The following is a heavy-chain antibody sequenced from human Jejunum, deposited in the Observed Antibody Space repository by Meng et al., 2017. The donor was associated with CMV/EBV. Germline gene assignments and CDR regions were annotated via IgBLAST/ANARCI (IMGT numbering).Heavy chain of an antibody. D-gene: IGHD6-13*01. CDR1: FTFDAYW. Sequence: FTFDAYWWVRLRQVPGKAWVCWPHISSDGSNIKHAASVLGRFTIARDNAKDMLYLHMRSLRVAAAAVYVCARPLTPWDAGTHEPFRLWGQGALVTVSS. J-gene: IGHJ4*02. CDR3: ARPLTPWDAGTHEPFRL. V-gene: IGHV3-74*03. CDR2: ISSDGSNI.